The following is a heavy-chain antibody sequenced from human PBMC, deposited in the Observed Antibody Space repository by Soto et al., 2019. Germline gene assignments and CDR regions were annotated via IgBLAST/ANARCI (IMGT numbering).Heavy chain of an antibody. CDR1: GFTFSSCT. CDR3: AREVQPVVRREYDC. V-gene: IGHV3-21*01. CDR2: ISGGGSM. Sequence: EVQLVESGGGLVKPGGSLRLSCVVSGFTFSSCTMNWVRQAPGKGLEWVSSISGGGSMYYADSVKGRFTISRDNAKNSLYLQMNGLRTEDTAVYYCAREVQPVVRREYDCWGQGTLVTVSS. J-gene: IGHJ4*02. D-gene: IGHD1-1*01.